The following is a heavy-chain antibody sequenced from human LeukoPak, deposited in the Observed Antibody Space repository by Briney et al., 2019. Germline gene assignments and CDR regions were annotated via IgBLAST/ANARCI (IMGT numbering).Heavy chain of an antibody. CDR2: VYSSGST. CDR3: ARDTMGVTKGWFDP. CDR1: GGSISGYF. V-gene: IGHV4-59*01. D-gene: IGHD3-10*01. Sequence: SETLSLTCTVSGGSISGYFWTWIRQPTGKPLEWIGYVYSSGSTNYNPSLRSRVTISVDTSKNQFSLKLSSVTAADTAVYYCARDTMGVTKGWFDPWGQGTLVTIS. J-gene: IGHJ5*02.